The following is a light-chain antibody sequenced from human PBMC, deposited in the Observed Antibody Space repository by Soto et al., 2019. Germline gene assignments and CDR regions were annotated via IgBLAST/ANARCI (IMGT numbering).Light chain of an antibody. CDR1: SSDVGSYNL. V-gene: IGLV2-23*02. CDR2: EVS. Sequence: ALTQPASVSGSPGQSITISCTGTSSDVGSYNLVSWYQQHPGKAPKLMIYEVSKRPSGVSNRFSGSKSGNTASLTISGLQAEDEADYYCCSYAGSVVFGGGTKVTVL. J-gene: IGLJ2*01. CDR3: CSYAGSVV.